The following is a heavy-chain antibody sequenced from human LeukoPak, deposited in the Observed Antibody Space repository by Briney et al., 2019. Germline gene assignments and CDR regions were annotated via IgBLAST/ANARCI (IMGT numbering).Heavy chain of an antibody. CDR3: ARQYYYTSGSHHGDDALDI. Sequence: ASVKVSCKASGYTFSSYGFSWVRQAPGQGPEYMGWISAYNGNTNYAQKFQGRVTMTTHTSTSTAYMELRSLTSDDTAVYYCARQYYYTSGSHHGDDALDIWGQGTMVTVSS. V-gene: IGHV1-18*01. D-gene: IGHD3-10*01. J-gene: IGHJ3*02. CDR1: GYTFSSYG. CDR2: ISAYNGNT.